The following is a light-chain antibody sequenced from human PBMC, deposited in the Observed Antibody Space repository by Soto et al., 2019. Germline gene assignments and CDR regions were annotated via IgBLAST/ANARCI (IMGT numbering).Light chain of an antibody. CDR1: QSVSSSY. J-gene: IGKJ2*01. CDR3: QQYGSSPPVYT. V-gene: IGKV3-20*01. Sequence: EMGLTQSPGTLSLSPGERATLSCRASQSVSSSYLAWYQQKPGQAHRLLIYGASSRATGIPDRFSGSGSGTDFTLTSSRLEPEDFGVYSCQQYGSSPPVYTFSQGTKLEIK. CDR2: GAS.